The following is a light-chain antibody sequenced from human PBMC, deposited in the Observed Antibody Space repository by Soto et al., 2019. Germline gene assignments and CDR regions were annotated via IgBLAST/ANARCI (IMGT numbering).Light chain of an antibody. J-gene: IGKJ1*01. CDR3: QQYNKWPRT. CDR2: GAS. Sequence: EIVMTQSPATLSVSPGERATLSCRASQSVSSNLAWYQQKPDQSPRLLLYGASTRATGIPARFSGSGSGTEFTLTISSLQSEDFAVYYCQQYNKWPRTFGQGTKVEIK. V-gene: IGKV3-15*01. CDR1: QSVSSN.